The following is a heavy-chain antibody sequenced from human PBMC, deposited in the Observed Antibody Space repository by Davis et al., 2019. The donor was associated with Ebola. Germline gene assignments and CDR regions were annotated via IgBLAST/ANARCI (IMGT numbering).Heavy chain of an antibody. J-gene: IGHJ4*02. CDR2: IRGDGRQE. CDR1: GFTFSDYY. V-gene: IGHV3-7*03. Sequence: GGSLRLSCAASGFTFSDYYMSWIRQAPGKGLEWVGNIRGDGRQEKYVDSVKGRFTISRDNAKNSLFLQMNSLRVDDTAVYYCARVDGYGDSKLQYWGQGSLVTVSS. CDR3: ARVDGYGDSKLQY. D-gene: IGHD4-17*01.